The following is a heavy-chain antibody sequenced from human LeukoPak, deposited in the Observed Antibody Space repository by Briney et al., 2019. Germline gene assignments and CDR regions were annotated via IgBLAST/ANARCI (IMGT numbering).Heavy chain of an antibody. Sequence: PSETLSLTCTVSGGSISSYYWSWIRQPPGKGLEWIGYIYYSGSTNYNPSLKSRVTISVDTSKNQFSLKLSSVTAADTAVYYCARDHYCSSTSCRNDRDYYYGMDVWGQGTTVTVSS. J-gene: IGHJ6*02. CDR1: GGSISSYY. CDR3: ARDHYCSSTSCRNDRDYYYGMDV. V-gene: IGHV4-59*01. D-gene: IGHD2-2*01. CDR2: IYYSGST.